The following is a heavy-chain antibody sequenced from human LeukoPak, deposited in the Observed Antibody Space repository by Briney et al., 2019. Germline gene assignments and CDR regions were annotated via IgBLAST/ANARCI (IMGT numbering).Heavy chain of an antibody. V-gene: IGHV4-38-2*02. CDR2: IYHSGST. J-gene: IGHJ5*02. CDR1: GYSISRGYY. Sequence: SETLSLTCTVSGYSISRGYYWGWIRQPPGKGLEWIGSIYHSGSTYYNPSLKSRVTISVDTSKNQFSLKLSSVTAADTAVYYCARVSPVIVVVVAATWFDPWGQGTLVTVSS. D-gene: IGHD2-15*01. CDR3: ARVSPVIVVVVAATWFDP.